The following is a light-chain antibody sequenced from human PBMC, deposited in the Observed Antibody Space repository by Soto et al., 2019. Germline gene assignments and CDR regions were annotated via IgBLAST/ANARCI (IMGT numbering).Light chain of an antibody. CDR3: MQALQTPPS. Sequence: DIVMTQSPLSLPVTPGEPASISCRSSQSLLHSNGYTYLDWYLQQPGQSPQRLSYLGSNRASVVPDRFSGSGLGTDFTLKISRVEAEDVGVYYCMQALQTPPSFGLGTKVDIK. V-gene: IGKV2-28*01. CDR1: QSLLHSNGYTY. CDR2: LGS. J-gene: IGKJ3*01.